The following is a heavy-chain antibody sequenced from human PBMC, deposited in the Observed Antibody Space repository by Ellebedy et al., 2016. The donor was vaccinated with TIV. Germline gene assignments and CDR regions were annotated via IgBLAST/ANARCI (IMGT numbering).Heavy chain of an antibody. CDR3: ARQSVAGINWDYWYFDL. CDR2: ISAYNGNT. V-gene: IGHV1-18*01. CDR1: SYTFTSYG. Sequence: ASVKVSXKASSYTFTSYGISWVRQAPGQGLEWMGWISAYNGNTNYAQKLQGRVTMTTDTSTSTAYMELRSLRSDDTAVYYCARQSVAGINWDYWYFDLWGRGTLVTVSS. J-gene: IGHJ2*01. D-gene: IGHD6-19*01.